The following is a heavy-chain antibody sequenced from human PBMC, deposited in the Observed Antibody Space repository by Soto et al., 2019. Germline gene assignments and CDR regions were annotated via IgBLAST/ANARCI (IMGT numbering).Heavy chain of an antibody. J-gene: IGHJ4*02. CDR1: GGSISSGGYS. D-gene: IGHD6-19*01. V-gene: IGHV4-30-2*01. CDR3: AARRIAVLGTGVSDS. CDR2: IYHSVST. Sequence: TLSLTCAVSGGSISSGGYSWSWILHPPGKGLEWIGYIYHSVSTYYNPSLKSRVTISVDRSKNQFSLKLSSVTAADTAVYYCAARRIAVLGTGVSDSWGKGNMVNVSS.